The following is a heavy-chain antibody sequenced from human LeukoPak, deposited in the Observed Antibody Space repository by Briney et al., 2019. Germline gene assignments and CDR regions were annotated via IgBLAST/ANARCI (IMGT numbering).Heavy chain of an antibody. V-gene: IGHV3-11*01. Sequence: GGSLRLSCAASGFIFGDYYMSWVRQAPGKGLEWVSSMSTTGSFVHYGDSVKGRFTISRDDTENSLYLHMDSLRVEDTAVYYCTRVAAGTLGDFWGQGTLVTVSS. CDR2: MSTTGSFV. CDR1: GFIFGDYY. CDR3: TRVAAGTLGDF. J-gene: IGHJ4*02. D-gene: IGHD1-1*01.